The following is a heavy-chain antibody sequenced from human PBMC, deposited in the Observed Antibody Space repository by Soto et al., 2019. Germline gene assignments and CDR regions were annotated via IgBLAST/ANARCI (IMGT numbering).Heavy chain of an antibody. CDR3: ARDWCSSISCFTFDY. J-gene: IGHJ4*02. CDR1: GFTFSSYT. D-gene: IGHD2-2*02. Sequence: GGSLRLSCAASGFTFSSYTMTWVRQAPGKGLEWVSSISGSSSYIYYADSMKGRFTISRDNAKNSLYLQMNSLRAEDTAVYYCARDWCSSISCFTFDYWGQGTLVTVSS. V-gene: IGHV3-21*01. CDR2: ISGSSSYI.